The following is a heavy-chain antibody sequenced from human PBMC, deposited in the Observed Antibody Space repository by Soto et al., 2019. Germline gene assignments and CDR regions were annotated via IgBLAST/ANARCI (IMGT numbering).Heavy chain of an antibody. Sequence: GESLKISCQGSGYIFTTYRIGWVRQMPGKGLEWMGIIYPTDSDTRYSPSFQGQVTISADKSITTAYLQWSSLRASDTAVYYCARSGYSSHGMDVWGQGTTVTVSS. J-gene: IGHJ6*02. CDR3: ARSGYSSHGMDV. CDR2: IYPTDSDT. D-gene: IGHD5-12*01. V-gene: IGHV5-51*01. CDR1: GYIFTTYR.